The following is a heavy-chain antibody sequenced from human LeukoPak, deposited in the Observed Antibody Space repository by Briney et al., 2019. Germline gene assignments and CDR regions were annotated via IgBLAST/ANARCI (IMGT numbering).Heavy chain of an antibody. CDR1: GYTFTTYY. CDR2: LNPSGGSA. CDR3: ARGDIDY. J-gene: IGHJ4*02. Sequence: GASVKVSCKASGYTFTTYYMHWVRQVPGQGLEWMGVLNPSGGSASYAQKFQGRVTMTRDTSTSTVYMELSSLRSEDSAIYYCARGDIDYWGQGTLGTVSS. V-gene: IGHV1-46*01. D-gene: IGHD2-15*01.